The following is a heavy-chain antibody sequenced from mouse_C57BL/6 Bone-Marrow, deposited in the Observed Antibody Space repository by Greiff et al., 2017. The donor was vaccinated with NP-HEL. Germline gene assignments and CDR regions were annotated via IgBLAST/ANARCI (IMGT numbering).Heavy chain of an antibody. CDR3: ARDYYGSSLYFGY. J-gene: IGHJ2*01. CDR1: GYTFTGYW. CDR2: ILPGSGST. V-gene: IGHV1-9*01. D-gene: IGHD1-1*01. Sequence: QVQLKESGAELMKPGASVKLSCKATGYTFTGYWIEWVKQRPGHGLEWIGEILPGSGSTNYNEKVKGKGTFTADPSSNTAYMQLSSLTTEDSAIYYCARDYYGSSLYFGYWGQGTTLTVSS.